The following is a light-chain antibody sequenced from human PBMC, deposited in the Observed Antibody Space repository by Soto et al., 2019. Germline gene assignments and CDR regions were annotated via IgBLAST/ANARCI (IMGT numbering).Light chain of an antibody. J-gene: IGKJ1*01. CDR3: QQYGSSPWT. Sequence: EIVLTQSPGTLSLSPGERATLSCRASQSVSRGYLAWYQQKPGQAPRLLIYGASSRATGIPDRFSGSGSGTDFALTIIRREPEEFPVYYCQQYGSSPWTFGQGTKVEIK. CDR2: GAS. CDR1: QSVSRGY. V-gene: IGKV3-20*01.